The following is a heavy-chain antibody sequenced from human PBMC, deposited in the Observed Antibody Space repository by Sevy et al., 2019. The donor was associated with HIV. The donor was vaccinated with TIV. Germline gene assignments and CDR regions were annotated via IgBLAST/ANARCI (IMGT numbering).Heavy chain of an antibody. V-gene: IGHV1-69*13. J-gene: IGHJ4*02. CDR1: GGTFSSYA. D-gene: IGHD2-15*01. CDR3: SRLVFRSWYFGY. CDR2: IIPIFGTA. Sequence: ASVKVSCKASGGTFSSYAISWVRQAPGQGLEWMGGIIPIFGTANYSQKFQDRVTITADESTSTAYMELSSLRSEDTAVYYCSRLVFRSWYFGYWGQGTLVSVSS.